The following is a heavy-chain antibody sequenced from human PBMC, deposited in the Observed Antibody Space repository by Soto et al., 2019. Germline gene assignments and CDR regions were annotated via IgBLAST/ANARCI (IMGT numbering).Heavy chain of an antibody. J-gene: IGHJ4*02. Sequence: GGSLSLSCAASGFPFSSYSMSWVRQAQGKGLEWVSAISGSGGSTYYADSVKGRVTISRDNSKNTLYLQMNSLRAEDTAVYYCAKVPQREDYWGQGTLVTVSS. V-gene: IGHV3-23*01. CDR2: ISGSGGST. D-gene: IGHD1-1*01. CDR1: GFPFSSYS. CDR3: AKVPQREDY.